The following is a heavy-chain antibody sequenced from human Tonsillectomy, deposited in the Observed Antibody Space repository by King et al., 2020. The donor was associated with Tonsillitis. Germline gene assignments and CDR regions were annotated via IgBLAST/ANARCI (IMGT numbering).Heavy chain of an antibody. Sequence: VQLVESGAEVKKPGASVKVSCKASGYTFTGYYMHWVRQAPGQGLEWMGWINPNSGGTNYAQNFQGRVTMTRDTSISTAYMELNRLRSDDTAVYYCATQGRMDAFDIWGQGTWVTVSS. D-gene: IGHD2-15*01. CDR2: INPNSGGT. J-gene: IGHJ3*02. CDR1: GYTFTGYY. CDR3: ATQGRMDAFDI. V-gene: IGHV1-2*02.